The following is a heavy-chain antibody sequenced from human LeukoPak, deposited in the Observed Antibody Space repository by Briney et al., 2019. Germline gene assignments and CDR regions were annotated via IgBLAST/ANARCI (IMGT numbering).Heavy chain of an antibody. Sequence: GGSLRLSCAASGFTFSNYWMSWVRQAPGKGLEWVANIKQDRSEKYYVDSVKGRFTISRDNAKNSLYLQMNSLRAEDTAVYYCARARIVATQGALDYWGQGTLVTVSS. J-gene: IGHJ4*02. CDR2: IKQDRSEK. V-gene: IGHV3-7*01. CDR3: ARARIVATQGALDY. CDR1: GFTFSNYW. D-gene: IGHD5-12*01.